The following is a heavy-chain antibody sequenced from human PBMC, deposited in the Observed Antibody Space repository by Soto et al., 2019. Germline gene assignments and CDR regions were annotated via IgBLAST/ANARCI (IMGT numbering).Heavy chain of an antibody. D-gene: IGHD3-16*01. V-gene: IGHV4-59*08. CDR3: ARRGIEAYYYYMDV. J-gene: IGHJ6*03. CDR2: IYYSGST. CDR1: GGSLNSYY. Sequence: SETLSLTCTVSGGSLNSYYWTWIRQPPGKGLEWIGYIYYSGSTIYSPSLKSRVTISVDTSKNQFSLKLSSVTAADTAVYYCARRGIEAYYYYMDVWGKGTTVTVSS.